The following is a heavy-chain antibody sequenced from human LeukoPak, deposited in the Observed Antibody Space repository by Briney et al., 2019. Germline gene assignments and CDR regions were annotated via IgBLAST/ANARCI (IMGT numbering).Heavy chain of an antibody. CDR3: AKTVLSTSCSNFDY. CDR2: ISGSGGST. J-gene: IGHJ4*02. CDR1: GFTFSSYA. Sequence: GGSLRLSCAASGFTFSSYAMSWARQAPGKGLEWVSAISGSGGSTYYADSVKGRFTISRDNSKNTLYLQMNSLRAEDTAVYYCAKTVLSTSCSNFDYWGQGTLVTVSS. V-gene: IGHV3-23*01. D-gene: IGHD2-2*01.